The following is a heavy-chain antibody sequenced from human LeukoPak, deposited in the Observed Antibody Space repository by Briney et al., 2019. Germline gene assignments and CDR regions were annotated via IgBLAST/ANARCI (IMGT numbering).Heavy chain of an antibody. J-gene: IGHJ6*02. CDR2: INHSGST. D-gene: IGHD2-15*01. CDR1: GGSFSGYY. V-gene: IGHV4-34*01. Sequence: SETLSLTCAVYGGSFSGYYWSWIRQPPGKGLEWIGEINHSGSTNYNPSLKSRVTISVDTSKNQFSLKLSSATAADTAVYYCARSIVVVVAAFYYYYYGMDVWGQGTTVTVSS. CDR3: ARSIVVVVAAFYYYYYGMDV.